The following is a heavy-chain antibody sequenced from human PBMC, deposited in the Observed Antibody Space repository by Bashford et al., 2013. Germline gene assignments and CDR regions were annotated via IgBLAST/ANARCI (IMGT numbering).Heavy chain of an antibody. CDR3: ARGGKGINSGWSDY. Sequence: GGPVRLSCAASGFTLSDYGMHWVRQAPGKGLEWVSYISSSSSAIYYADSVKGRFTISRDNAKNSLYLQMNSLRAEDTAVYYCARGGKGINSGWSDYWGLGTLVTVSS. J-gene: IGHJ4*02. V-gene: IGHV3-48*01. CDR1: GFTLSDYG. CDR2: ISSSSSAI. D-gene: IGHD6-19*01.